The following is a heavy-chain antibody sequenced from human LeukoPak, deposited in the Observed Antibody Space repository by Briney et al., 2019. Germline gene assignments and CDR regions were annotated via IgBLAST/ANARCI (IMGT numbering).Heavy chain of an antibody. D-gene: IGHD3-16*01. CDR2: IIQDGSER. CDR3: AREGASTISHAFDV. J-gene: IGHJ3*01. CDR1: GFPFSTFW. V-gene: IGHV3-7*01. Sequence: GGSLRLSCAASGFPFSTFWMTWVRQAPGKGLEWVANIIQDGSERYYVGSVKGRFTISRDNAKNSLYPQMNSLRAEDTAVYYCAREGASTISHAFDVWGQGTMVTVSS.